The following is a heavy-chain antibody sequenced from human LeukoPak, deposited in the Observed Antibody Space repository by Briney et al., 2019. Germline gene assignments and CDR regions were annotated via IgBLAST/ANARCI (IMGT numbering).Heavy chain of an antibody. CDR3: AKGLMGATPYYFDY. D-gene: IGHD1-26*01. J-gene: IGHJ4*02. Sequence: GGSLRLSCAASGFAFSSYGMHWVRQAPGKGLVWVSRINTDGSSTTYADSVKGRFTISRDNAKNTLYLQMNSLRADDTAVYYCAKGLMGATPYYFDYWGQGTLVTVSS. CDR1: GFAFSSYG. CDR2: INTDGSST. V-gene: IGHV3-74*01.